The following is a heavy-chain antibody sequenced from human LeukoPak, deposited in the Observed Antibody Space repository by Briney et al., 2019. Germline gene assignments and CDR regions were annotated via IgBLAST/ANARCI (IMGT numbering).Heavy chain of an antibody. V-gene: IGHV4-30-2*01. CDR3: AGWVVPAANNYYYYMDV. Sequence: SETLSLTFTVSGGSISSGGYYWSWIRQPPGKGLEWIGYIYHSGSTYYNPSLKSRVTISVDRSKNQFSLKLSSVTAADTAVYYCAGWVVPAANNYYYYMDVWGKGTTVTVSS. CDR2: IYHSGST. CDR1: GGSISSGGYY. J-gene: IGHJ6*03. D-gene: IGHD2-2*01.